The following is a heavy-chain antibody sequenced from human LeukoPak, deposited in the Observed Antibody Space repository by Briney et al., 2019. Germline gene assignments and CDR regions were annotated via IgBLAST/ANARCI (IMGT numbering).Heavy chain of an antibody. J-gene: IGHJ4*02. CDR1: GGTFSSYA. Sequence: SVEVSCKASGGTFSSYAISWVRQAPGQGLEWMGGIIPIFGTANYAQKFQGRGTITTDESTSTAYMELSSLRSEDTAVYYCARASVVVAATPYDRFDYWGQGTLVTVSS. D-gene: IGHD2-15*01. CDR3: ARASVVVAATPYDRFDY. CDR2: IIPIFGTA. V-gene: IGHV1-69*05.